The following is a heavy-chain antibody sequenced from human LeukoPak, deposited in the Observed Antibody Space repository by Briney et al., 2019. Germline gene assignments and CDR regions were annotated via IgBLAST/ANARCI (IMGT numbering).Heavy chain of an antibody. V-gene: IGHV3-9*01. J-gene: IGHJ4*02. CDR2: ISWNSGSI. D-gene: IGHD2-2*01. Sequence: GRSLRLSCAVSGFTFDDYAMHWVRQAPGKGLEWVSGISWNSGSIGYADSVKGRFTISRDNAKNSLYLQMNSLRAEDTAFYYCAKDPQYQLLHEIDYWGQGTLVTASS. CDR3: AKDPQYQLLHEIDY. CDR1: GFTFDDYA.